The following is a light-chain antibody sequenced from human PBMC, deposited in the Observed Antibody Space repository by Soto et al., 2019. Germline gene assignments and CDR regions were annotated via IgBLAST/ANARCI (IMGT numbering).Light chain of an antibody. CDR3: CSYAGSYTFV. CDR2: EVT. J-gene: IGLJ1*01. CDR1: NSDIGGSKY. V-gene: IGLV2-14*01. Sequence: QSALAQPASVSGSPGQSITLSCTGTNSDIGGSKYVSWYQQHPGKAPKLMIYEVTYRPSGVSDRFSGSKSGNTASLTVSGLQAEDEADYYCCSYAGSYTFVFGTGTKVTVL.